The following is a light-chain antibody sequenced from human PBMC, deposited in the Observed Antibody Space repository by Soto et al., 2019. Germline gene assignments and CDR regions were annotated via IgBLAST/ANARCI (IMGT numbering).Light chain of an antibody. CDR1: SSDIGAYNF. V-gene: IGLV2-14*03. CDR3: TSWTTSTTMI. CDR2: DVN. Sequence: QSALTQPASVSGSPGQAITISCTGTSSDIGAYNFVSWYQQHPGKAPKLMLYDVNIRPSGVSNRFSGSKSGNTAALTISWLQAEDEADYYCTSWTTSTTMIFGGGTQLTV. J-gene: IGLJ2*01.